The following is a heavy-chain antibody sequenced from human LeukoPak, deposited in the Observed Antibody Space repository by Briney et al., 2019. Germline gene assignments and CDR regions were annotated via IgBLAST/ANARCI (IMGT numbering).Heavy chain of an antibody. CDR2: ISSGSSAI. V-gene: IGHV3-21*01. CDR3: ARGHTAVTRHFDF. D-gene: IGHD4-17*01. Sequence: GGSLRLSCEASGFTFTTYSMTWVRQAPGKGLDWVSIISSGSSAIFSADALKGRFTISRDDAKNLLYLDMTSLRAKDTAVYYCARGHTAVTRHFDFWGQGTLVTVSS. CDR1: GFTFTTYS. J-gene: IGHJ4*02.